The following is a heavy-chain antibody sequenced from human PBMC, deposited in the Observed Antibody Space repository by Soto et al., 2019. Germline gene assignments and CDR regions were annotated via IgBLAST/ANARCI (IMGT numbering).Heavy chain of an antibody. J-gene: IGHJ5*02. V-gene: IGHV1-18*01. CDR2: VSGYNYNT. CDR3: ARGLYCTNGVCYRDNWFDP. CDR1: GYSFRSYG. Sequence: GASVKVSCKASGYSFRSYGINWVRQAPGQGLEWIGWVSGYNYNTKYSQKFQGRVTITRDTSASTAYMELSSLRCEDTAVYYCARGLYCTNGVCYRDNWFDPWGQGTLVTVSS. D-gene: IGHD2-8*01.